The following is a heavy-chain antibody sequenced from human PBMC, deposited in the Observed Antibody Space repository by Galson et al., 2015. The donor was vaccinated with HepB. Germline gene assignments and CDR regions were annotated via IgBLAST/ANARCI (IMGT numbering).Heavy chain of an antibody. J-gene: IGHJ4*02. D-gene: IGHD3-22*01. V-gene: IGHV3-15*07. CDR1: GFTFSNAW. CDR3: TTDRDDDSSGYSLYY. CDR2: IKSKTDGGTT. Sequence: SLRLSCAASGFTFSNAWMNWVRQAPGKGLEWVGRIKSKTDGGTTDYAAPVKGRFTISRDDSKNTLYLQMNSLKTEDTAVYYCTTDRDDDSSGYSLYYWGQGTLVTVSS.